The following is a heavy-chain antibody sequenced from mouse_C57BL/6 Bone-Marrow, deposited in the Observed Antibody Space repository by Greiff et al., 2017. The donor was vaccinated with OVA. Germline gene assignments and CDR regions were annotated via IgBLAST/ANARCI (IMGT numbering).Heavy chain of an antibody. D-gene: IGHD2-4*01. J-gene: IGHJ4*01. CDR1: GFTFSDYG. CDR3: ARDDYDDYYAMDY. CDR2: ISSGSSTI. Sequence: EVMLVESGGGLVKPGGSLKLSCAASGFTFSDYGMHWVRQAPEKGLEWVAYISSGSSTIYYADTVKGRFTISRDNAKNTLFLQMTSLRSEDTAMYYCARDDYDDYYAMDYWGQGTSVTVSS. V-gene: IGHV5-17*01.